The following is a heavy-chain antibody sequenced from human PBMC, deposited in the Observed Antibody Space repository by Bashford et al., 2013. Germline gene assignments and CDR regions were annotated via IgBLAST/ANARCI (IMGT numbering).Heavy chain of an antibody. Sequence: VRQAPGKGLEWVSYISSSGSTIYYADSVKGRFTISRDNAKNSLYLQMNSLRAEDTAVYYCARANYDFWSGYYLVPAGSRTYGMDVWGQGTTVTVSS. V-gene: IGHV3-48*03. D-gene: IGHD3-3*01. J-gene: IGHJ6*02. CDR3: ARANYDFWSGYYLVPAGSRTYGMDV. CDR2: ISSSGSTI.